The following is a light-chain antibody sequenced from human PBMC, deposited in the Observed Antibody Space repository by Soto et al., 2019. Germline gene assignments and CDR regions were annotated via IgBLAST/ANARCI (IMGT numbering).Light chain of an antibody. CDR2: EVS. Sequence: QSALTQPASVSESPGQSITISCTVTISDLTGYNYVSWYQQHPGKAPKLMIYEVSNRPSGVSNRFSGSKSGNTASLIISGLQTEDEADYYCSSYTINTLYVFGTGTKVTLL. V-gene: IGLV2-14*01. CDR3: SSYTINTLYV. J-gene: IGLJ1*01. CDR1: ISDLTGYNY.